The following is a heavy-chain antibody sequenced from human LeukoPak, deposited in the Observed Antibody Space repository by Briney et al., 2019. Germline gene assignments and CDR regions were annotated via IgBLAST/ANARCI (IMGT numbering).Heavy chain of an antibody. CDR1: GFAFSSYA. J-gene: IGHJ6*02. D-gene: IGHD3-22*01. V-gene: IGHV3-23*01. CDR3: AKLPKPSSDYGMDV. CDR2: ISGSGGST. Sequence: HSGGSLRLSCAASGFAFSSYAMSWVRQAPGKGLEWVSAISGSGGSTYYADSVKGRFTISRDNSKNTLYLQMNGLRAEDTAVYYCAKLPKPSSDYGMDVWGQGTTVTVSS.